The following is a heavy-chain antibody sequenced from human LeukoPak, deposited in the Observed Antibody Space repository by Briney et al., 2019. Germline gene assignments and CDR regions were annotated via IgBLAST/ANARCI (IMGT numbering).Heavy chain of an antibody. D-gene: IGHD3-3*01. CDR2: LYVDGRT. J-gene: IGHJ2*01. CDR1: GFTFSSYS. V-gene: IGHV3-53*01. CDR3: ARALGDRIGYFDL. Sequence: GGSLRLSCAASGFTFSSYSMNWVRQAPGQGLEWVSVLYVDGRTFYADSVKGRITISRDNFKNTVYLQMNSLRAEDTAVYYCARALGDRIGYFDLWGRGTLVTVSS.